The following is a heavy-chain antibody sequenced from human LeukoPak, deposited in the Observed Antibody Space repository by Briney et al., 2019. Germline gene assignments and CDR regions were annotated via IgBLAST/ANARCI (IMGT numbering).Heavy chain of an antibody. J-gene: IGHJ4*02. D-gene: IGHD3-22*01. CDR3: ARVGDDSSGYYDY. V-gene: IGHV3-74*01. Sequence: PGGSLRLSCAASGFTFSSYWMHWVRQAPGKGLVWVSRINSDGSSTSYADSVKGRFTISRDNAKNTLYLQMNSLRAEDTAVYCCARVGDDSSGYYDYWGQGTLVTVSS. CDR2: INSDGSST. CDR1: GFTFSSYW.